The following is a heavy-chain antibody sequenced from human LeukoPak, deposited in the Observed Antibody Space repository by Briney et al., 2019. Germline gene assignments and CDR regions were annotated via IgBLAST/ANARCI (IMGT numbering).Heavy chain of an antibody. J-gene: IGHJ4*02. D-gene: IGHD2-15*01. Sequence: SVKVSCKASGGTFSSYAISWVRQAPGQGLEWMGGIIPIFGTANYAQKFQGGVTITTDESTSTAYMELSSLRSEDTAVYYCARLLYYCSGGSCSHRHFDYWGQGTLVTVSS. CDR3: ARLLYYCSGGSCSHRHFDY. CDR1: GGTFSSYA. CDR2: IIPIFGTA. V-gene: IGHV1-69*05.